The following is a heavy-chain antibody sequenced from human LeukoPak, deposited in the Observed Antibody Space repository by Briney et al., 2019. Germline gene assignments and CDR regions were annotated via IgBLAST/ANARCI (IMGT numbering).Heavy chain of an antibody. CDR3: TRVGYIDEGIDY. D-gene: IGHD5-18*01. Sequence: PGGSLRLSCVASGFPCSSYWKTWVRQAPAKGLEWVANIKQDGSKKSYVDSVKGRFTISRDNAKNSLYLQMNSLRAEDTAIYYCTRVGYIDEGIDYWGQGTLVTVSS. CDR1: GFPCSSYW. CDR2: IKQDGSKK. J-gene: IGHJ4*02. V-gene: IGHV3-7*04.